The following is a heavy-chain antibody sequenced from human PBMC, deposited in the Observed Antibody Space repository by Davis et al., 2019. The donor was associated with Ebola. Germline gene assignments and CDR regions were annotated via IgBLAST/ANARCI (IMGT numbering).Heavy chain of an antibody. J-gene: IGHJ6*02. V-gene: IGHV3-7*03. Sequence: GESLKISCAASGFTFSSYWMSWVRQAPGKGLEWVANIKQDGSEKYYVDSVKGRFTISRDNAKNSLYLQMNSLRAEDTAVYYCARGGYCSSTSCYYPDYYYYGMDVWGQGTTVTVSS. CDR2: IKQDGSEK. D-gene: IGHD2-2*01. CDR1: GFTFSSYW. CDR3: ARGGYCSSTSCYYPDYYYYGMDV.